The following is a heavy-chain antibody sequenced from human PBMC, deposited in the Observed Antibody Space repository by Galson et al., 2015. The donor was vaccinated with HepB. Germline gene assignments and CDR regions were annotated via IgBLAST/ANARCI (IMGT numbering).Heavy chain of an antibody. CDR3: VRGAGWLLDS. CDR2: IRGDGTEK. Sequence: SLRLSCAASGFTFRSHWMNWVRQPPGKGLEWVALIRGDGTEKHYVDSVKGRFTISRDNAKNSVYLQIKSLRAEDTAVYYCVRGAGWLLDSWGQGTLVTVSS. D-gene: IGHD5-24*01. CDR1: GFTFRSHW. J-gene: IGHJ4*02. V-gene: IGHV3-7*01.